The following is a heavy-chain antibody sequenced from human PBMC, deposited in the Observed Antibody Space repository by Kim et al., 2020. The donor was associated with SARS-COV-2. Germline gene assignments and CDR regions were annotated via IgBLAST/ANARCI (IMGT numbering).Heavy chain of an antibody. CDR1: GYTFTGYY. J-gene: IGHJ4*02. CDR2: INPNSGGT. D-gene: IGHD4-17*01. CDR3: ARGNGDQLPKWGPYYFDY. Sequence: ASVKVSCKASGYTFTGYYMHWVRQAPGQGLEWMGRINPNSGGTNYAQKFQGRVTMTRDTSISTAYMELSRLRSDDTAVYYCARGNGDQLPKWGPYYFDYWGQGALVTVSS. V-gene: IGHV1-2*06.